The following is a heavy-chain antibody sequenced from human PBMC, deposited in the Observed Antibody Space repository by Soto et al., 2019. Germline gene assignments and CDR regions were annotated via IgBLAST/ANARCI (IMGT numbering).Heavy chain of an antibody. V-gene: IGHV1-18*01. D-gene: IGHD3-22*01. CDR1: GYTFNRYA. Sequence: ASVKVSCKASGYTFNRYAISWVRQAPGQGLEWKGWISAYNGNTNYAQKLQGRDTMTTDTSTSTAYIELRSLRSDDTAVYYCARLYYYDTSGYYYVEDYWGQGTLVTVSS. CDR3: ARLYYYDTSGYYYVEDY. CDR2: ISAYNGNT. J-gene: IGHJ4*02.